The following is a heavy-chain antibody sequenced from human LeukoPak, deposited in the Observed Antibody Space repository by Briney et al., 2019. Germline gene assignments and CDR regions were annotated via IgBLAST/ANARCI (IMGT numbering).Heavy chain of an antibody. CDR1: GFTFSSYA. D-gene: IGHD6-13*01. J-gene: IGHJ6*02. V-gene: IGHV3-23*01. CDR2: ISGSGGST. CDR3: AKASSQSSSWYGVAYYYYGMDV. Sequence: PGASLRLSCAASGFTFSSYAMSWVRQAPGKGLEWVSAISGSGGSTYYADTVKGRFTISRDNSKNTLYLQMNSLRAEDTAVYYCAKASSQSSSWYGVAYYYYGMDVWGQGTTVTVSS.